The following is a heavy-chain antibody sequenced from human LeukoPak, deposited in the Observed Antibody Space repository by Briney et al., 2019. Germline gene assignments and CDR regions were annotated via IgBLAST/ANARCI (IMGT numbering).Heavy chain of an antibody. Sequence: SETLSLTCTVSGGSISSYYWSWVRQPPGKGLEWIGFFYYSGSTNYNPSLKSRVTISVDTSKNQFSLKLSSVTAADTAVYYCARVSKLGNWLDPWGQGTLVTVSS. J-gene: IGHJ5*02. CDR2: FYYSGST. D-gene: IGHD2/OR15-2a*01. CDR3: ARVSKLGNWLDP. V-gene: IGHV4-59*01. CDR1: GGSISSYY.